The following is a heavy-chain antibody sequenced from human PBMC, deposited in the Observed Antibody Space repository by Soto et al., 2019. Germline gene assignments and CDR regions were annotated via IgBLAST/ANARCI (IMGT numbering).Heavy chain of an antibody. CDR1: GFTFGDYA. J-gene: IGHJ4*02. CDR2: IRSKAYGGTT. Sequence: GGSLRLSCTASGFTFGDYAMSWFRQAPGKGLEWVGFIRSKAYGGTTEYAASVKGRFTISRDDSKSIAYLQMNSLKTEDTAVYYCTRDLGYCSGGSCYGGYYFDYWGQGTLVTVSS. CDR3: TRDLGYCSGGSCYGGYYFDY. V-gene: IGHV3-49*03. D-gene: IGHD2-15*01.